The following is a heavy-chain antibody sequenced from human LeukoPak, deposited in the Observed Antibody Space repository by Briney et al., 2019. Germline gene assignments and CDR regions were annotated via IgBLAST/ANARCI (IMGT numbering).Heavy chain of an antibody. CDR2: IINSDGTT. CDR1: GFTFSSYI. J-gene: IGHJ4*02. V-gene: IGHV3-48*01. D-gene: IGHD5-18*01. Sequence: GGSLRLSCAASGFTFSSYIMTWVRQAPGKGLEWVSTIINSDGTTYYADSVKGRFTISRDNAKNSLYLQMNSLRAEDTAVYYCARDSGYSYGFDYWGQGTLVTVSS. CDR3: ARDSGYSYGFDY.